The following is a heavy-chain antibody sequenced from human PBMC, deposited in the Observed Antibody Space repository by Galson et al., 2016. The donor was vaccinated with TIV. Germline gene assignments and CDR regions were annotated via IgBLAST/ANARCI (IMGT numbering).Heavy chain of an antibody. D-gene: IGHD5-18*01. J-gene: IGHJ6*02. V-gene: IGHV1-69*13. CDR1: GDTFLSYP. CDR2: FIPLFGIP. CDR3: AKDRNAAMDTYHQYYGMDV. Sequence: SVKVSCTASGDTFLSYPFNWVRQAPGQGLEWMGGFIPLFGIPNYAQKFQGRVTLTADGPTSTVHMELSSLRSEDTAVYYCAKDRNAAMDTYHQYYGMDVWGQGTTVTVSS.